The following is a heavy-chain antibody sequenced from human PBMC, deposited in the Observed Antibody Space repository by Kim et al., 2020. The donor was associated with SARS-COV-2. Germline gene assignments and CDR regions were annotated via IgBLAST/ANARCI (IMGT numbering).Heavy chain of an antibody. CDR2: INHSGST. J-gene: IGHJ5*02. D-gene: IGHD2-2*01. CDR1: GGSFSGYY. Sequence: SETLSLTCAVYGGSFSGYYWSWIRQPPGKGLEWIGEINHSGSTNYNPSLKSRVTISVDTSKNQFSLKLSSVTAADTAVYYCARGEDIVVVPADLGRQRWFDPWGQGTLVTVSS. CDR3: ARGEDIVVVPADLGRQRWFDP. V-gene: IGHV4-34*01.